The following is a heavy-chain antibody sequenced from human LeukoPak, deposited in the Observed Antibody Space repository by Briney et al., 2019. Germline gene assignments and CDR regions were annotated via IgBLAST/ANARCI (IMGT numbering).Heavy chain of an antibody. CDR1: GFTFSSYG. D-gene: IGHD3-16*01. V-gene: IGHV3-7*03. J-gene: IGHJ6*02. Sequence: PGGSLRLSYAASGFTFSSYGMHWARQAPGKGLEWVASINHNGNVNYYVDSVKGRFTISRDNAKNSLYLQMSNLRAEDTAVYFCARGGGLDVWGQGATVTVSS. CDR2: INHNGNVN. CDR3: ARGGGLDV.